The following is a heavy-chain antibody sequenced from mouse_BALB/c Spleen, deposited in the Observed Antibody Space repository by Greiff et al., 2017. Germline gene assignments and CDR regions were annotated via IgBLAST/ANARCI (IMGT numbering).Heavy chain of an antibody. CDR2: ISSGGSYT. CDR1: GFTFSSYT. CDR3: TRYRYDEDYFDY. D-gene: IGHD2-14*01. V-gene: IGHV5-6-4*01. Sequence: EVMLVESGGGLVKPGGSLKLSCAASGFTFSSYTMSWVRQTPEKRLEWVATISSGGSYTYYPDSVKGRFTISRDNAKNTLYLQMSSLKSEDTAMYYCTRYRYDEDYFDYWGQGTTLTVSS. J-gene: IGHJ2*01.